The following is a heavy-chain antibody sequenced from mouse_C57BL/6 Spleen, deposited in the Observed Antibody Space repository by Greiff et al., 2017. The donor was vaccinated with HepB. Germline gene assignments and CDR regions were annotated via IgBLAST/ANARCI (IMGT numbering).Heavy chain of an antibody. Sequence: EVQLQQSGTVLARPGASVKMSCKPSGYTFTSYWMHWVKQRPGQGLEWIGAIYPGNSDTSYNQKFKGKAKLTAVTSASTAYMELSSLTNEDSAVYYCTRGYYDYVGASWFAYWGQGSLVTVSA. CDR2: IYPGNSDT. CDR3: TRGYYDYVGASWFAY. V-gene: IGHV1-5*01. CDR1: GYTFTSYW. D-gene: IGHD2-4*01. J-gene: IGHJ3*01.